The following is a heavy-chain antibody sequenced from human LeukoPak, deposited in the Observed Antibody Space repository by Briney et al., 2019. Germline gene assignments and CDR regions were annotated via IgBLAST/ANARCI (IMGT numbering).Heavy chain of an antibody. CDR3: ATAFKAKPIEVITMARGDGRGGYYYYYMDL. Sequence: SETLSLTCTVSRYSMSSGYYWAWIRQPPGKGLEWIGSIYHDGSAYYNASLKSRGTISVESSKNHLSLKLSHVTAADTAVSYCATAFKAKPIEVITMARGDGRGGYYYYYMDLWGKGTTVTVSS. D-gene: IGHD3-10*01. CDR2: IYHDGSA. J-gene: IGHJ6*03. CDR1: RYSMSSGYY. V-gene: IGHV4-38-2*02.